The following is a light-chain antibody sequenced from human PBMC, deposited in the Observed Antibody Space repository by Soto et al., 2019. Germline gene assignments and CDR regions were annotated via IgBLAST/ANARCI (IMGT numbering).Light chain of an antibody. CDR2: GAS. CDR1: QSVSSN. J-gene: IGKJ2*01. Sequence: EIVMPPSPAPLSVSPGESATLSCRARQSVSSNLAWYQQTPGQAPRLLIYGASTRATGIPARFSGSGSGTEFTLTISSRQSEDFAVYYCQQYNNWPPYTFGQGTKLEIK. CDR3: QQYNNWPPYT. V-gene: IGKV3-15*01.